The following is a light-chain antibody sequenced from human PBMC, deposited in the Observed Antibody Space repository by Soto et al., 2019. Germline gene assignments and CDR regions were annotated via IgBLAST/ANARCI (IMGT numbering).Light chain of an antibody. CDR1: QSLLYTDGHNH. Sequence: DIVRTHSPLSLAVTPGDPASISCRSSQSLLYTDGHNHLNFFLQKPGQSPQILLYLGSNRASGVPDRFSGSASGTDFTLKISRVEAEDVGVYYCLQALQTPLTFGEGTSLEIK. CDR2: LGS. CDR3: LQALQTPLT. V-gene: IGKV2-28*01. J-gene: IGKJ4*01.